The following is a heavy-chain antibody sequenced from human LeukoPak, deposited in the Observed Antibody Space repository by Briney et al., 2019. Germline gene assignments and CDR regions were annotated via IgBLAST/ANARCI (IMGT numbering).Heavy chain of an antibody. J-gene: IGHJ4*02. CDR1: GFTFSDYY. D-gene: IGHD3-10*01. CDR2: ISSSSSYT. CDR3: ARGKKSGRLYYYGAPDGYFDY. V-gene: IGHV3-11*06. Sequence: GGSLRLSCAASGFTFSDYYMSWIRQAPGKGLEWVSYISSSSSYTNYADSVKGRFTISRDNAKNSLYLQMNSLRAEDTAVYYCARGKKSGRLYYYGAPDGYFDYWGQGTLVTVSS.